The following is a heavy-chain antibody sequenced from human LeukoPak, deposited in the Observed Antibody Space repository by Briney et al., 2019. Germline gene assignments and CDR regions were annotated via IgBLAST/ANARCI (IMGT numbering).Heavy chain of an antibody. CDR1: GGTFSSYA. D-gene: IGHD5-18*01. Sequence: SVKVSCKASGGTFSSYAISWVRQAPGQGLEWMGGIIPIFGTANYAQKFQGRVTITADESTSTAYMELSSLRSEDTAVYYCARGIPNVDYYYYYYMDVWGKGTTVTVSS. CDR3: ARGIPNVDYYYYYYMDV. V-gene: IGHV1-69*13. CDR2: IIPIFGTA. J-gene: IGHJ6*03.